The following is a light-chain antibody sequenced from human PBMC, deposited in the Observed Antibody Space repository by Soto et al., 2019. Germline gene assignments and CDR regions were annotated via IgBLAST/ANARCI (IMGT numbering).Light chain of an antibody. J-gene: IGKJ1*01. CDR1: QSISSW. Sequence: IQLTQSPSTLSATAGVRVPITCRASQSISSWWAWYQHKPAKAPNVFIYKASRLESGVPSRFSSGGSCTKYILIISSLQPDDFSAYYYQQYSSNSTETFGQGTQVDIK. V-gene: IGKV1-5*03. CDR2: KAS. CDR3: QQYSSNSTET.